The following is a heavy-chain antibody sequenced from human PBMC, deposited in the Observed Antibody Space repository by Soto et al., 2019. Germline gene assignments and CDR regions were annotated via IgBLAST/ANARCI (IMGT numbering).Heavy chain of an antibody. CDR1: GGSISSGGYS. J-gene: IGHJ5*02. V-gene: IGHV4-30-2*01. CDR2: IYHSGST. CDR3: ARVPDR. D-gene: IGHD2-2*01. Sequence: QLQLQESGSGLVKPSQTLSLTCAVSGGSISSGGYSWSWIRQPPGKGLEWIGYIYHSGSTYYNPSLXSXXTLAVDRSKNHFSLKLMSVPAADTAVYYCARVPDRWGQGTLVTVSS.